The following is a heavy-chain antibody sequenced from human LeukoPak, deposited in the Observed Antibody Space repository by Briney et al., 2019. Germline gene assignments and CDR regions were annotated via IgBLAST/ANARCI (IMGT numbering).Heavy chain of an antibody. D-gene: IGHD3-22*01. CDR2: ISSSSSTI. Sequence: GGSLRLSCAASGFTFSSYSMNWVRQAPGKRLEWVSYISSSSSTIYYADSVKGRFTISRDNAKNSLYLQMNSLRAEDTAVYYCARVRPRRITMIVVVSHYYGMDVWGQGTTVTVSS. J-gene: IGHJ6*02. CDR1: GFTFSSYS. CDR3: ARVRPRRITMIVVVSHYYGMDV. V-gene: IGHV3-48*01.